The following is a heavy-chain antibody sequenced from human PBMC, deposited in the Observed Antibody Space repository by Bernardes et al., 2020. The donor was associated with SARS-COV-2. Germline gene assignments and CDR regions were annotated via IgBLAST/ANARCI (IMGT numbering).Heavy chain of an antibody. V-gene: IGHV3-33*01. CDR3: ARDQDYYDSSHMDY. D-gene: IGHD3-22*01. J-gene: IGHJ4*02. CDR2: MWYDGSNK. Sequence: GGSLRLSCAASGFTFSNYGMHWVRKAPGKGLEWVAVMWYDGSNKYYGDSVEGRFTISRDNSKNTLYLQMNSLRAEDTAVYYCARDQDYYDSSHMDYWGQGTLVTVSS. CDR1: GFTFSNYG.